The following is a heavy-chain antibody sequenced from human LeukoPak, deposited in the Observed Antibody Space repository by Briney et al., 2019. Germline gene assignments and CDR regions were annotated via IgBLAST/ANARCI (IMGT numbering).Heavy chain of an antibody. CDR2: IKTDGSQK. J-gene: IGHJ5*02. V-gene: IGHV3-7*01. CDR3: ARDWDGSGTVFDL. CDR1: GFTFRNYW. D-gene: IGHD3-10*01. Sequence: GGSLRLSCAASGFTFRNYWMSWVRQAPGKGLEWVANIKTDGSQKYYVNSVGGRFAISRDNAKSSLYMQMNSLRVEDTAVYHCARDWDGSGTVFDLWGQGTLVTVSS.